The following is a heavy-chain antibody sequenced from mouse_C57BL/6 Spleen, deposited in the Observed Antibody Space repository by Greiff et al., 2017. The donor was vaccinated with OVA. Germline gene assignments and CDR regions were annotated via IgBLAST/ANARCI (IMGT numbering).Heavy chain of an antibody. CDR2: IYPRSGNT. CDR1: GYTFTSYG. D-gene: IGHD2-4*01. Sequence: VQLQESGAELARPGASVKLSCKASGYTFTSYGISWVKQRTGQGLEWIGEIYPRSGNTYYNEKFKGKATLTADKSSSTAYMELRSLTSEDSAVYFCAGTGYDYEAAWFAYWGQGTLVTVSA. V-gene: IGHV1-81*01. CDR3: AGTGYDYEAAWFAY. J-gene: IGHJ3*01.